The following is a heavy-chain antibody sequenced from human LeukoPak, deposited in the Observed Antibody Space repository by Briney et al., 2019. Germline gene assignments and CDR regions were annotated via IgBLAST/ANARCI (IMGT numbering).Heavy chain of an antibody. CDR2: INPNSGGT. Sequence: HGASVKVSCKASGYTFTGYYMHWVRQAPGQGLEWMGWINPNSGGTNYAQKFQGRVTMTRDTSISTAYMELSRLGSDDTAVYYCARDWGDYQLLYWFDPWGQGTLVTVSS. CDR3: ARDWGDYQLLYWFDP. CDR1: GYTFTGYY. J-gene: IGHJ5*02. V-gene: IGHV1-2*02. D-gene: IGHD2-2*02.